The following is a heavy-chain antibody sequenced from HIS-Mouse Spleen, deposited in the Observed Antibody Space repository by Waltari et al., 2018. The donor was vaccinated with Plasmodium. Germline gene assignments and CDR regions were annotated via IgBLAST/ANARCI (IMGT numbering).Heavy chain of an antibody. CDR2: INPNSGGT. Sequence: QVQLVQSGAEVKKPGASVKVSCKASGYTFTGSYMHWVRQAPGQGLEWMGWINPNSGGTNDAQKFQGRVTMTRDTSISTAYMELSRLRSDDTAVYYCARVLGYKAAAGTFVEYFQHWGQGTLVTVSS. CDR1: GYTFTGSY. J-gene: IGHJ1*01. V-gene: IGHV1-2*02. CDR3: ARVLGYKAAAGTFVEYFQH. D-gene: IGHD6-13*01.